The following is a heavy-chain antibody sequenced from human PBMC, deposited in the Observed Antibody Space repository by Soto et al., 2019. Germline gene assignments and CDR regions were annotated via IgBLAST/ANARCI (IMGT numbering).Heavy chain of an antibody. D-gene: IGHD2-21*01. J-gene: IGHJ4*02. Sequence: QVQLVQAGGEVKRPGSSVRVSCKASADTFSSYAISWVRQAPGQGLDWMGGIIPFFNTPNYAQKFQGRVTITADEYTSTAYMELSSLRSEDTAMYYCAEESAYGGNPLAFLYWGQGTLVTVSS. V-gene: IGHV1-69*01. CDR2: IIPFFNTP. CDR1: ADTFSSYA. CDR3: AEESAYGGNPLAFLY.